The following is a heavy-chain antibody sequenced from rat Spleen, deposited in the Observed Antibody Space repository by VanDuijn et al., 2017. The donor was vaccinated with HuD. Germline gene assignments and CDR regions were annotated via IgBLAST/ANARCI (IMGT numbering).Heavy chain of an antibody. D-gene: IGHD2-2*01. CDR1: GFTFSDYY. CDR3: ARAGYLRDWYFDF. CDR2: ISTSGGST. J-gene: IGHJ1*01. Sequence: EVQLVESGGGLVQPGRSLKLSCAASGFTFSDYYMAWVRQAPTKGLEWVATISTSGGSTYYRDSVKGRFTVSRDNAKSTLYLQMDNLRSEDTATYYCARAGYLRDWYFDFWGPGTMVTVSS. V-gene: IGHV5-25*01.